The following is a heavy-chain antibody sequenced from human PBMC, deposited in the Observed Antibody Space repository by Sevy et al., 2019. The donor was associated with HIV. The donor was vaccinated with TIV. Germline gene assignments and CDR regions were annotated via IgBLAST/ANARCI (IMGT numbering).Heavy chain of an antibody. Sequence: GGSLRLSCAASGFTFSTYDIHWVRQAPGKGLEWVAIISYDGNYRHYADSVRGRFSMSRDNSKNTMYLQMNGLSIEDTAVYYCALVGLYHSGEWDYWGQGTLVTVSS. CDR1: GFTFSTYD. D-gene: IGHD2-15*01. CDR3: ALVGLYHSGEWDY. CDR2: ISYDGNYR. J-gene: IGHJ4*02. V-gene: IGHV3-30*03.